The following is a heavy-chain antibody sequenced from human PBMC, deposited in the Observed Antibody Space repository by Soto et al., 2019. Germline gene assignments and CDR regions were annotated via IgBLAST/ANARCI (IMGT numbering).Heavy chain of an antibody. Sequence: GSLRLSCAASEFTFSNYAMIWVRQAPGKGLEWVSAISYGGGTTYYADSVKGRFTISRDNSKNTLYLQMNSLRAEDTAVYYCAKNPGYYYDSTGYHIDFWGQGTLVTVSS. J-gene: IGHJ4*02. CDR1: EFTFSNYA. D-gene: IGHD3-22*01. V-gene: IGHV3-23*01. CDR2: ISYGGGTT. CDR3: AKNPGYYYDSTGYHIDF.